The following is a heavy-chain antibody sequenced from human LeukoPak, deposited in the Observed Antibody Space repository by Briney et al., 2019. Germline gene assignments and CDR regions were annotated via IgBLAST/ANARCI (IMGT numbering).Heavy chain of an antibody. V-gene: IGHV3-21*01. CDR2: ISGSSSFI. CDR1: GFTFSRYS. CDR3: AILSAQVLLWFGH. Sequence: GGSLRLSCAASGFTFSRYSMNWVRQAPRKGLEWVSSISGSSSFIYYADSVKGRFTISRDNAKNSLYLQMNSLRAEDTAVYYCAILSAQVLLWFGHWGQGTLVTVSS. J-gene: IGHJ4*02. D-gene: IGHD3-10*01.